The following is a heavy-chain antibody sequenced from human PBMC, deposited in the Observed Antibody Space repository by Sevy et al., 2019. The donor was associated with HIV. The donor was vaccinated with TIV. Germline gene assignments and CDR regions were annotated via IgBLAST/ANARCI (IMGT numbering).Heavy chain of an antibody. J-gene: IGHJ4*02. CDR3: ARDLYPTPDYYDSSGALDY. V-gene: IGHV3-33*01. CDR1: GFTFSSYG. D-gene: IGHD3-22*01. CDR2: IWYDGSNK. Sequence: GGSLRLSCAASGFTFSSYGMHWVRQAPGKGLEWVAVIWYDGSNKYYADSVKGRFTSSRDNSKNTLYLQMNSLRAEDTAVYYCARDLYPTPDYYDSSGALDYWGQGTLVTVSS.